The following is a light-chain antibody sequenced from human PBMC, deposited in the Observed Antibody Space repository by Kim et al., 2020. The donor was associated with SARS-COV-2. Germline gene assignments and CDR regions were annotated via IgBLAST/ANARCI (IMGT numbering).Light chain of an antibody. CDR2: GNN. CDR3: QSYDTSLSAV. Sequence: GQRVTISCTGTISNFATVYDVHWYQQLPGTATKLLIYGNNNRPSGVPDRFSGSKSGTSASLAITGLQTEDEADYYCQSYDTSLSAVFGTGTKVTVL. CDR1: ISNFATVYD. J-gene: IGLJ1*01. V-gene: IGLV1-40*01.